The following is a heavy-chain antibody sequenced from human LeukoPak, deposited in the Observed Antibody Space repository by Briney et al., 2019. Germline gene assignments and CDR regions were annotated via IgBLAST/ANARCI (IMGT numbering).Heavy chain of an antibody. V-gene: IGHV3-30*18. D-gene: IGHD6-19*01. Sequence: GRSLRLSCAASGFTFSSHGMHWVRQAPGKGLEWVAVISYDGSNKYYADSVKGRFTISRDNSKNTLYLQINSLRAEDTAVYYCAKGDAVAAKLGYFDYWGQGTLVTVSS. CDR3: AKGDAVAAKLGYFDY. CDR1: GFTFSSHG. J-gene: IGHJ4*02. CDR2: ISYDGSNK.